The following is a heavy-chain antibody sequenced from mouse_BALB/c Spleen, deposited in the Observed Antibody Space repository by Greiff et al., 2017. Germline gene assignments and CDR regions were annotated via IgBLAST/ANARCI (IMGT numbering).Heavy chain of an antibody. CDR1: GFNIKDTY. J-gene: IGHJ3*01. D-gene: IGHD2-3*01. CDR3: ARSGIYDGYYVFAY. V-gene: IGHV14-3*02. Sequence: DVQLQESGAELVKPGASVKLSCTASGFNIKDTYMHWVKQRPEQGLEWIGRIDPANGNTKYDPKFQGKATITADTSSNTAYLQLSSLTSEDTAVYYCARSGIYDGYYVFAYWGQGTLVTVSA. CDR2: IDPANGNT.